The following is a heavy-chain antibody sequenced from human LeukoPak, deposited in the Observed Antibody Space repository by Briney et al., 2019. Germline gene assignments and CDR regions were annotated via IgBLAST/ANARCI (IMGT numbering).Heavy chain of an antibody. CDR1: GXSISSSSDY. D-gene: IGHD4-23*01. V-gene: IGHV4-39*07. Sequence: PSETLSLTCTVSGXSISSSSDYWGWIRQPPGKGLEWIGSIYYSGSTNYNPSPKSRVTISLDTSKNQFSLKMSYVTTADTGVYYCARSVVTLYWYFDLWGRGTLVTVSS. CDR3: ARSVVTLYWYFDL. CDR2: IYYSGST. J-gene: IGHJ2*01.